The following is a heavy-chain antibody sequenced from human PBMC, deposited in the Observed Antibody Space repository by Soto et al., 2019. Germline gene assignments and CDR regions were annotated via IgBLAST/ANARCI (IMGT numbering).Heavy chain of an antibody. Sequence: QVQLVQSGAEVKKPGSSVKVSCKASGGTFSSYAISWVRQAPGQGLEWMGGIIPIFGTANYAQKFQGRVTITADESTSTAYMELSSLSSEDTAVYYCASSPYYDFWSGYYENYYYYGMDVWGQGTTVTVSS. V-gene: IGHV1-69*01. D-gene: IGHD3-3*01. CDR2: IIPIFGTA. J-gene: IGHJ6*02. CDR3: ASSPYYDFWSGYYENYYYYGMDV. CDR1: GGTFSSYA.